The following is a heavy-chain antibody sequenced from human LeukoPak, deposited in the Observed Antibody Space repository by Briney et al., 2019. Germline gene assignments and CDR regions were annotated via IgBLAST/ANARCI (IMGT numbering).Heavy chain of an antibody. D-gene: IGHD6-13*01. V-gene: IGHV4-34*01. CDR2: INHSGST. Sequence: SETLSLTCAVYGGSFSGYYWSWIRQPPGKGLEWIGEINHSGSTNYNPSLKSRVTISVDMSKNQFSLKLSSVTAADTAVYYCARDKLTGIAAAGTFPYYYYYYMGVWGKGTTVTISS. CDR1: GGSFSGYY. CDR3: ARDKLTGIAAAGTFPYYYYYYMGV. J-gene: IGHJ6*03.